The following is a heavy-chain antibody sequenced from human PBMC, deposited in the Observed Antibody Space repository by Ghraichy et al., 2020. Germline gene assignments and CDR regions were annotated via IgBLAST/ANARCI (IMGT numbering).Heavy chain of an antibody. D-gene: IGHD3-22*01. CDR2: IYNSGST. CDR1: GASISSNY. J-gene: IGHJ2*01. CDR3: ASLYDISGYFYWYFDL. V-gene: IGHV4-59*08. Sequence: SEPLSLTCTVSGASISSNYWSWIRQPPGKGLEWIGYIYNSGSTNYNPSLKSRVTISVDTSKNQFSLKLSSVTSADTAVYYCASLYDISGYFYWYFDLWGRGTLVTVSS.